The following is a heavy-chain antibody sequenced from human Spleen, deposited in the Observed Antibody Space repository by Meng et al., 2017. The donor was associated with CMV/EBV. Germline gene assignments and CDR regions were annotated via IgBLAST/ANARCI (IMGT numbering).Heavy chain of an antibody. Sequence: SETLSLTCTVPGGSISGGDYYYNWIRQPPGKGLEWIGYIYYSGSPSYNPSLKSRVTISVDTSKNQFSLKLSSVTAADTAVYYCARDLYYYDTSGYHLWGQGTLVTVSS. D-gene: IGHD3-22*01. CDR1: GGSISGGDYY. V-gene: IGHV4-30-4*08. CDR3: ARDLYYYDTSGYHL. CDR2: IYYSGSP. J-gene: IGHJ4*02.